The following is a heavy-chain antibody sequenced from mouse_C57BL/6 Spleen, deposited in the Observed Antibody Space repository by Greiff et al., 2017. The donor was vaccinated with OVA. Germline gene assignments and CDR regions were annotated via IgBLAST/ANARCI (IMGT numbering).Heavy chain of an antibody. CDR1: GYTFTDYN. J-gene: IGHJ2*01. CDR2: INPNNGGT. Sequence: EVKLQQSGPELVKPGASVKMSCKASGYTFTDYNMHWVKQSHGKSLEWIGYINPNNGGTSYNQKFKGKATLTVNKSYSNAYMELRSLTAEDSAVYYCASGGYYFAYWGQGTTLTVSA. CDR3: ASGGYYFAY. V-gene: IGHV1-22*01.